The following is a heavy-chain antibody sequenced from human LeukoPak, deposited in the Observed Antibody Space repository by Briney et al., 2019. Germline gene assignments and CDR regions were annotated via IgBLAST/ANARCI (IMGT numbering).Heavy chain of an antibody. CDR2: MNPNSGNT. CDR3: ARGMGSGSYSAAYYFDY. Sequence: GASVNVSCKASGYNFAVYYIQWLRQTPGQGLEWMGWMNPNSGNTGYAQKFQDRVSMTRNTSISTAYMELSSLRSEDTAVYYCARGMGSGSYSAAYYFDYWGQGTLVTVSS. D-gene: IGHD3-22*01. J-gene: IGHJ4*02. CDR1: GYNFAVYY. V-gene: IGHV1-8*02.